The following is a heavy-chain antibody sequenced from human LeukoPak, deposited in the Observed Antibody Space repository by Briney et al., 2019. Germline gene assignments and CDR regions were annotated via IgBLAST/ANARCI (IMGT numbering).Heavy chain of an antibody. D-gene: IGHD3-22*01. CDR3: ARVSRYYDSSGYIDY. V-gene: IGHV4-38-2*01. J-gene: IGHJ4*02. CDR1: GYSISSGYY. Sequence: SETLSLTCAVSGYSISSGYYWGWIRQPPGKGLEWIGSIYHSGSTYYNPSLKSRVTISVDTSKNQFSLKLSSVTAADTVVYYCARVSRYYDSSGYIDYWGQGTLVTVSS. CDR2: IYHSGST.